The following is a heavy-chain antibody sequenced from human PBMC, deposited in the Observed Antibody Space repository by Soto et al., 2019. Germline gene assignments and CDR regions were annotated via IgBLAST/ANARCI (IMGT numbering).Heavy chain of an antibody. Sequence: PSETLSLTCTVSGGSISSYYWSWIRQPPGKGLEWIGYIYYSGSTNYNPSLKSRVTISVDTSKNQFSLKLSSVTAADTAVYYCARALGSYYDAFDSWGQGTMVTVSS. J-gene: IGHJ3*02. CDR3: ARALGSYYDAFDS. CDR1: GGSISSYY. D-gene: IGHD1-26*01. CDR2: IYYSGST. V-gene: IGHV4-59*01.